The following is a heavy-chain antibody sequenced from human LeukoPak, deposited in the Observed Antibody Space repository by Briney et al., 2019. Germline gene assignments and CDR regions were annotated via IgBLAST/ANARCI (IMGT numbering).Heavy chain of an antibody. D-gene: IGHD3-3*02. J-gene: IGHJ6*02. Sequence: ASVKVSCKVSGDTLSDVSIHWVGQAPGKGLEWVGSFDAEDGERIYAQKFEGRVIMTEDTSTDTAYMEMSRLTSEDTAVYYCATHDHFLVVPDEDHSHNGLDVWGQGTTVIVSS. CDR3: ATHDHFLVVPDEDHSHNGLDV. V-gene: IGHV1-24*01. CDR2: FDAEDGER. CDR1: GDTLSDVS.